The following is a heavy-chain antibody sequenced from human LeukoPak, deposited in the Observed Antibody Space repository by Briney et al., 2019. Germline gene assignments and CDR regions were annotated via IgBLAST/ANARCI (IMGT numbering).Heavy chain of an antibody. CDR3: ARHYDGGAKLRLDY. CDR2: IHYSGSG. V-gene: IGHV4-59*08. CDR1: GASISGYF. D-gene: IGHD3-22*01. Sequence: SAAPSLTCTVSGASISGYFWSWIRQPPGKGPEWIGFIHYSGSGNYNPSLESRLTTSADTSKNQFSLKLSSVVAADTAVYYCARHYDGGAKLRLDYWGRGTLVTVS. J-gene: IGHJ4*02.